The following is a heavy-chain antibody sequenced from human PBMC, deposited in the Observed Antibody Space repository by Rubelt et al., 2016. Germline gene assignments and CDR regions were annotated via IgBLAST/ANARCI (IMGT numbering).Heavy chain of an antibody. Sequence: GFTFSSYAMHWVRQAPGKGLEWVAVISYDGSNKYYADSVKGRFTISRDNSKNTLYLQMHSLRAEDTAVYYCARVPYGDYVWGLLGYWGQGTLVTVSS. CDR3: ARVPYGDYVWGLLGY. CDR1: GFTFSSYA. J-gene: IGHJ4*02. D-gene: IGHD3-16*01. CDR2: ISYDGSNK. V-gene: IGHV3-30*04.